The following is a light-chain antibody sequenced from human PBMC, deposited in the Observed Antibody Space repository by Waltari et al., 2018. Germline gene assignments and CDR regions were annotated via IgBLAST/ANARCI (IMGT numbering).Light chain of an antibody. CDR1: NIGSKS. CDR2: YND. Sequence: SYVLTQPPSVSVAPGKTASITCGGNNIGSKSVHWYQRKAGQAPELVIFYNDDRPSGIPERFSGYNSGNTATLTISRVEAGDEADYYCQVWDSSSDHVVFGGGTKLTVL. J-gene: IGLJ2*01. V-gene: IGLV3-21*04. CDR3: QVWDSSSDHVV.